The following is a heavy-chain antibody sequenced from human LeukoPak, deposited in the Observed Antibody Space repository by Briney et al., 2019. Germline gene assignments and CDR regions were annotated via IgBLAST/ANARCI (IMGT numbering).Heavy chain of an antibody. D-gene: IGHD6-19*01. J-gene: IGHJ3*02. CDR1: GGSISSYY. V-gene: IGHV4-4*07. Sequence: SETLSLTCTVSGGSISSYYWSWIRQPAGKGLEWIGRIYTSGSTNYNPSLKSRVTMSVDTSKNQFSLKLSSVTAADTAVYYCARDHRLGSGWFPDAFDIWGQGTMVTVSS. CDR2: IYTSGST. CDR3: ARDHRLGSGWFPDAFDI.